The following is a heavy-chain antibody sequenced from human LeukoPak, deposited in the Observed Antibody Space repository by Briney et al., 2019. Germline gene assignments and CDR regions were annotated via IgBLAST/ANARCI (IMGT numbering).Heavy chain of an antibody. CDR2: IYPGDSDT. D-gene: IGHD2-15*01. CDR3: ARSRAAQDDAFDI. V-gene: IGHV5-51*01. J-gene: IGHJ3*02. Sequence: GESLKISCKGSGYSFTSYWIAWVRQMPGKGLEWMGIIYPGDSDTRYSPSFQGQVTISADKSISTAYLQWSSLKASDTAMYYCARSRAAQDDAFDIWGQGTTVTVSS. CDR1: GYSFTSYW.